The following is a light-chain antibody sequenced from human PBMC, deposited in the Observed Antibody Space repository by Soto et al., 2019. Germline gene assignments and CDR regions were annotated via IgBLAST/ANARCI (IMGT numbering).Light chain of an antibody. V-gene: IGKV1-27*01. Sequence: DIQMTQSPSSLSASVGDRVTITCRASQGISNYLAWYQQKPGKVPKLLIYAASTLQSGVPSRFSGSGYGTDFTLTISSLQPEDVATYYCQKYNSAPEGFTFGHGTKVDIK. J-gene: IGKJ3*01. CDR1: QGISNY. CDR2: AAS. CDR3: QKYNSAPEGFT.